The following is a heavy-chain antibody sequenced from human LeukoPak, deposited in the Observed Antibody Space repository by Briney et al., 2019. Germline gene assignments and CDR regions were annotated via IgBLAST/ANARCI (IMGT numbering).Heavy chain of an antibody. CDR3: ARDGSGVWFDP. CDR2: INAYNGGT. J-gene: IGHJ5*02. V-gene: IGHV1-18*01. Sequence: ASVKVSCKASGYTFNTYGISWVRQAPGQGLEWMGWINAYNGGTNFAQKFQGRVTMTTDTSTTTAYMELRSLRSDDTAVYYCARDGSGVWFDPWGQGTLVTVSS. D-gene: IGHD6-19*01. CDR1: GYTFNTYG.